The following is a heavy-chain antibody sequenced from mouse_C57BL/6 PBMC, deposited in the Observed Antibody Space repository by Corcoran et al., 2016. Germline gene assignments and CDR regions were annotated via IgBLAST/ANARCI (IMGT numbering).Heavy chain of an antibody. V-gene: IGHV1-18*01. CDR3: ARGAPTAQAIFAY. CDR1: GYAFTDYN. J-gene: IGHJ3*01. D-gene: IGHD3-2*02. CDR2: INPNNGGT. Sequence: EVQLQQSGPELVKPGASVKLPCKASGYAFTDYNIDWVKQSHGKGLEWIGDINPNNGGTIYNQKFKGKATLTVDKSSSTAYMELRSLTSEDTAVYYCARGAPTAQAIFAYWGQGTLVTVSA.